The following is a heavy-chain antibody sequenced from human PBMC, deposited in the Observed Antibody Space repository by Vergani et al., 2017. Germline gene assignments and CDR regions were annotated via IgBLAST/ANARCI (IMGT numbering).Heavy chain of an antibody. V-gene: IGHV3-48*01. J-gene: IGHJ6*02. CDR1: GFTFSSYS. Sequence: EVQLVESGGGLVQPGGSLRLSCAASGFTFSSYSMNWVRQAPGKGLEWVSYISSSSSTIYYADSVKGRFTISRDNAKNSLYLQMNSLRAEDTAVYYCAREALHSSGWYGYYYYYGMDVWGQGTTVTVSS. CDR3: AREALHSSGWYGYYYYYGMDV. D-gene: IGHD6-19*01. CDR2: ISSSSSTI.